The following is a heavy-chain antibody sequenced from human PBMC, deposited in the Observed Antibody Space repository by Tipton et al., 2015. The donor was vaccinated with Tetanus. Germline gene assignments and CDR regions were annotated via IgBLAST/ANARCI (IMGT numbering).Heavy chain of an antibody. D-gene: IGHD6-6*01. V-gene: IGHV3-9*01. J-gene: IGHJ2*01. CDR1: GFTFDDYA. CDR3: TRDLPGVVAQIVDL. Sequence: SLRLSCAASGFTFDDYAMHWVRQAPGKGLEWVSGISWNSGSIGYADSVKGRFTVSRDNAKNMVYLEMNSLRQDDTAVYYCTRDLPGVVAQIVDLWGRGTLVTVSS. CDR2: ISWNSGSI.